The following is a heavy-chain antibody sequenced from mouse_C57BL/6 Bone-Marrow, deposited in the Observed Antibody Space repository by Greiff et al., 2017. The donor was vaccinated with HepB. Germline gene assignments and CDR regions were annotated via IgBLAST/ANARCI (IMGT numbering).Heavy chain of an antibody. D-gene: IGHD2-4*01. Sequence: EVQGVESGGGLVKPGGSLKLSCAASGFTFSSYAMSWVRQTPEKRLEWVATISDGGSYTYYPDNVKGRFTISRDNAKNNLYLQMSHLKSEDTAMYYCARDKMITTNYDAMDYWGQGTSVTVSS. CDR2: ISDGGSYT. J-gene: IGHJ4*01. CDR3: ARDKMITTNYDAMDY. V-gene: IGHV5-4*01. CDR1: GFTFSSYA.